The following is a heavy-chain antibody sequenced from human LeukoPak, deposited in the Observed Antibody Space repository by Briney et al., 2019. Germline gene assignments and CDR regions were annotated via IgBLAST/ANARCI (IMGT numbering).Heavy chain of an antibody. J-gene: IGHJ1*01. V-gene: IGHV3-48*03. CDR2: ISNSGTAI. Sequence: GGSLRLSCAASGFTFSSYEMNWVRQAPGKGLEWVSYISNSGTAIYYADSVKGRFTISRDNAKSSLYLQMNSLRAEDTAVYYCARAGYSMDTEYFQQWGQGTLVTVSS. CDR1: GFTFSSYE. D-gene: IGHD5-18*01. CDR3: ARAGYSMDTEYFQQ.